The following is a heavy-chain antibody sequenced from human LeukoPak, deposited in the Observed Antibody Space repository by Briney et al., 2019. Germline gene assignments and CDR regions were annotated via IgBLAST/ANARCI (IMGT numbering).Heavy chain of an antibody. J-gene: IGHJ4*02. Sequence: PGGSLRLSCAASGFTVSGYYMSWIRQAPGKGLEWVSAFSGSGSSKYYADSVSGRFTISKDNSKSTLYLQMNNLRAEDTAVYYWAKLNDWATSYKYGDYWGQGTLVTVSS. CDR3: AKLNDWATSYKYGDY. CDR1: GFTVSGYY. D-gene: IGHD1-1*01. V-gene: IGHV3-23*01. CDR2: FSGSGSSK.